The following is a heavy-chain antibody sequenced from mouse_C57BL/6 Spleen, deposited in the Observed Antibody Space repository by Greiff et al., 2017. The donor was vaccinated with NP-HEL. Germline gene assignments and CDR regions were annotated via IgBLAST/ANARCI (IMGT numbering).Heavy chain of an antibody. D-gene: IGHD1-1*01. CDR2: IYPGDGDT. V-gene: IGHV1-82*01. CDR1: GYAFSSSW. Sequence: VKLLQSGPELVKPGASVKISCKASGYAFSSSWMNWVKQRPGKGLEWIGRIYPGDGDTNYNGKFKGKATLTADKSSSTAYMQLSSLTSEDSAVYFCARSGGNLLGYFDVWGTGTTVTVSS. J-gene: IGHJ1*03. CDR3: ARSGGNLLGYFDV.